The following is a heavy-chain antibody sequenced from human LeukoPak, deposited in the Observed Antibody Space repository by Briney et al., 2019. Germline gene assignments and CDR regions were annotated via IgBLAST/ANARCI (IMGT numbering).Heavy chain of an antibody. Sequence: GGSLRLSCAGSGFTFSFYDMSWVRLAPGKGLEWVSAISGSGDITYYADSVRGRFTVSRDNSKNTLHLQMNSLRAEDTAVYYCAKPSGGNTGARGPW. CDR3: AKPSGGNTGARGP. CDR1: GFTFSFYD. CDR2: ISGSGDIT. V-gene: IGHV3-23*01. J-gene: IGHJ5*02. D-gene: IGHD4-23*01.